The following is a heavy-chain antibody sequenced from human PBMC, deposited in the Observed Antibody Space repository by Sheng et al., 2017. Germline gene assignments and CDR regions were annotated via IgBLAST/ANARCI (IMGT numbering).Heavy chain of an antibody. CDR2: ISSSSSYT. D-gene: IGHD3-3*01. J-gene: IGHJ6*03. Sequence: QVQLVESGGGLVKPGGSLRLSCAASGFTFSDYYMSWIRQAPGKGLEWVSYISSSSSYTNYADSVKGRFTISRDNAKNSLYLQMNSLRAEDTAVYYCARDAYYDFWSGYSMWYYYYYMDVWGKGTTVTVSS. CDR1: GFTFSDYY. V-gene: IGHV3-11*05. CDR3: ARDAYYDFWSGYSMWYYYYYMDV.